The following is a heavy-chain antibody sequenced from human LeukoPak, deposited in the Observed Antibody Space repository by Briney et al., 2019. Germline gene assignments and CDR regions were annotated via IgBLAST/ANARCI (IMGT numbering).Heavy chain of an antibody. Sequence: PSETLSLTCTASGGSISSYYWSWIRQPPGKGLEWIGYIYYSGSTNYNPSLKSRVTISVDTSKNQFSLKLSSVTAADTAVYYCARGGGSYDFWSGPVDYWGQGTLVTVSS. D-gene: IGHD3-3*01. CDR2: IYYSGST. CDR3: ARGGGSYDFWSGPVDY. J-gene: IGHJ4*02. CDR1: GGSISSYY. V-gene: IGHV4-59*01.